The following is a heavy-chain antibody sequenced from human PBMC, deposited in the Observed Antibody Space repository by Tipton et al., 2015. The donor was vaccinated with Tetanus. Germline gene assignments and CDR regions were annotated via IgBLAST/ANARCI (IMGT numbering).Heavy chain of an antibody. V-gene: IGHV4-34*10. CDR2: INHSGNT. CDR3: ARANFDSSKKGPFDS. CDR1: GASFSDYY. D-gene: IGHD3-3*01. J-gene: IGHJ4*02. Sequence: TLSLTCAVYGASFSDYYWSWIRQAPGKGLEWIGEINHSGNTNHNPSLKSRITMSRDTSKNQFSLKLASVTAADTAVYFCARANFDSSKKGPFDSWGQGILVIVSA.